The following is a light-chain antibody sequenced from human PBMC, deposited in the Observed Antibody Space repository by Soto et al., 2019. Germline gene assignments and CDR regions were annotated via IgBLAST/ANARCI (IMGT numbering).Light chain of an antibody. V-gene: IGKV3-20*01. J-gene: IGKJ4*01. CDR2: GAS. Sequence: EIVLTQSPGTLSLSPGERVTLSCRASQSVDSSSLGWYQQKPAQAPRLLIYGASSRATGIPDRFSGSGSGTDFTLTISKLEPEDSAVHYCQQYGRSPLTFGGGTKVEIK. CDR1: QSVDSSS. CDR3: QQYGRSPLT.